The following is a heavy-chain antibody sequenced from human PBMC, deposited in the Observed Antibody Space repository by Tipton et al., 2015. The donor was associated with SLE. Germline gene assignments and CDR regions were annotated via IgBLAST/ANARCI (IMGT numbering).Heavy chain of an antibody. J-gene: IGHJ6*03. CDR1: GFTFSSYR. CDR3: ARDPHLYFYSMDV. V-gene: IGHV3-21*01. CDR2: ISSSSSYI. Sequence: SLRLSCAASGFTFSSYRMNWVRQAPGKGLEWVSSISSSSSYIYYADSVKGRFTISRDNAKNSLYLQMNSLRAEDTAVYYCARDPHLYFYSMDVWGKGTTVTVSS.